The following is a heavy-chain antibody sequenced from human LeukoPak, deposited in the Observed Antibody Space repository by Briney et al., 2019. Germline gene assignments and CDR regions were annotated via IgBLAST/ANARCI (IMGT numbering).Heavy chain of an antibody. Sequence: GGSLRLSCAASGFTVSTDDFMIWVRQAPGKGLEWVSMIHTGDRTFYAASVEGRFTISRDTSKNAVYLQMNSLRADDTAVYYCANRGLWGQGTLVTVSS. CDR2: IHTGDRT. CDR3: ANRGL. V-gene: IGHV3-53*01. CDR1: GFTVSTDD. J-gene: IGHJ4*02.